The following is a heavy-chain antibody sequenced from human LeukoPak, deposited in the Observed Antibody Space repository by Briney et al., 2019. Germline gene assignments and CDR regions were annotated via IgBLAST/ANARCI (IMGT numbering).Heavy chain of an antibody. D-gene: IGHD2-2*01. CDR1: GFTFSSAW. CDR2: ISSSSSYI. Sequence: PGGSLRLSRAASGFTFSSAWMTWVRQPPGKGLEWVSSISSSSSYIYYADSVKGRFTISRDNAKNSLYLQMNSLRAEDTAVYYCASHNVVVPAAMRRGDAFDIWGQGTMVTVSS. J-gene: IGHJ3*02. CDR3: ASHNVVVPAAMRRGDAFDI. V-gene: IGHV3-21*01.